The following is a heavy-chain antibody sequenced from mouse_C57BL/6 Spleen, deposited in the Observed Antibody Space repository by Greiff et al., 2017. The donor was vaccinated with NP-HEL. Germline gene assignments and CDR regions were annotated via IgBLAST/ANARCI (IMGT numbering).Heavy chain of an antibody. D-gene: IGHD2-4*01. CDR3: AGEGLRRGYAMDY. J-gene: IGHJ4*01. CDR2: INPSNGGT. CDR1: GYTFTSYW. V-gene: IGHV1-53*01. Sequence: QVQLQQPGTELVKPGASVKLSCKASGYTFTSYWMHWVKQRPGQGLEWIGNINPSNGGTNYNEKFKSKATLTVDKSSSTAYMQLSSLASEDSAVYYWAGEGLRRGYAMDYWGQGTSVTVSS.